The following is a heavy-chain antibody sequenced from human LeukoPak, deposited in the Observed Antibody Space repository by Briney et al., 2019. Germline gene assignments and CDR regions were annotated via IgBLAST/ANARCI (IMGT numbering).Heavy chain of an antibody. CDR2: ISSSSSYI. D-gene: IGHD6-6*01. Sequence: GGSLRLSCAASGFTFSSYSMNWVRQAPGKGLEWVSSISSSSSYIYYADSVKGRFTISRDNAKNSLYLQMNSLRAEDTAVYYCARESGLAARHDDDYWGQGTLVTVSS. J-gene: IGHJ4*02. V-gene: IGHV3-21*01. CDR3: ARESGLAARHDDDY. CDR1: GFTFSSYS.